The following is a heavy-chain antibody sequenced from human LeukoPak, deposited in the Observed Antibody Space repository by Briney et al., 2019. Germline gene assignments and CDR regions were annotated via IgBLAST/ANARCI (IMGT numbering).Heavy chain of an antibody. CDR1: GDRVSSKSAV. CDR3: SNIAVTGYDAFDI. D-gene: IGHD6-19*01. CDR2: TYYRSKWHY. Sequence: SQTLSLTCAISGDRVSSKSAVWNWIRQSPLRGLEWLGRTYYRSKWHYDYAPSVRSQITISPDTSKNQFSLHLKSVSPEDTAVYYCSNIAVTGYDAFDIWGQGTMVTVSS. V-gene: IGHV6-1*01. J-gene: IGHJ3*02.